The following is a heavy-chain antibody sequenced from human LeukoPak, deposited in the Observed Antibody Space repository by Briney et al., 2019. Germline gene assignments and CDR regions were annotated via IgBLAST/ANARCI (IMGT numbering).Heavy chain of an antibody. CDR3: ATDRERAFDI. V-gene: IGHV4-59*11. J-gene: IGHJ3*02. D-gene: IGHD1-1*01. Sequence: SETLSLTCIVSGGSITSHYWSWIRQPPGKGLEWIGRIYYTGSTNYNSSLKSRVTISVDTSKNRFSLKLSSVTAADTAVYYCATDRERAFDIWGQGTMVTASS. CDR1: GGSITSHY. CDR2: IYYTGST.